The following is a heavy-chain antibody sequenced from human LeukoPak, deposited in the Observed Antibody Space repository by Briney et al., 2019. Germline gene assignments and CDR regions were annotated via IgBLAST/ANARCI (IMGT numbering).Heavy chain of an antibody. J-gene: IGHJ4*02. V-gene: IGHV3-30*18. CDR1: GFTFSSYG. CDR3: AKVVAAAGIY. D-gene: IGHD6-13*01. Sequence: GRSLRLSCAVSGFTFSSYGMHWVRQPPGKGLEWVAVISYDGSNKYYADSVKGRFTISRDNSKNTLYLQMNSLRAEDTAVYYCAKVVAAAGIYWGQGTLVAVS. CDR2: ISYDGSNK.